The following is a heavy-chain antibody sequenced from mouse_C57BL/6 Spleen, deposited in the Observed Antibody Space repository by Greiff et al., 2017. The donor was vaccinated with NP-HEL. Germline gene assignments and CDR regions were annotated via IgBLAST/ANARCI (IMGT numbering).Heavy chain of an antibody. Sequence: VQLKESGPELVKPGASVKIPCKASGYTFTDYNMDWVKQSHGKSLEWIGDINPNNGGTSYNQKFKGKATLTVDKSSSTAYMELRSLTSEDSAVYYCARNWDSDYWGQGTTLTVSS. CDR2: INPNNGGT. D-gene: IGHD4-1*01. CDR3: ARNWDSDY. V-gene: IGHV1-18*01. J-gene: IGHJ2*01. CDR1: GYTFTDYN.